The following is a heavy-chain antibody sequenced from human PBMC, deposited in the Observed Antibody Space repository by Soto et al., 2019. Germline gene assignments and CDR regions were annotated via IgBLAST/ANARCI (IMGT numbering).Heavy chain of an antibody. J-gene: IGHJ4*02. V-gene: IGHV1-69*13. CDR2: IIPIFGTA. CDR3: ACSWGYSNEYYFDS. CDR1: GGTFSSSA. D-gene: IGHD5-18*01. Sequence: GASVKVSCTASGGTFSSSAISWVRQAPEQGREWMGGIIPIFGTANYAQKLQGSVTINADESTSTAYMELGSLRSEDAAVYYCACSWGYSNEYYFDSWSRGTLVTVSS.